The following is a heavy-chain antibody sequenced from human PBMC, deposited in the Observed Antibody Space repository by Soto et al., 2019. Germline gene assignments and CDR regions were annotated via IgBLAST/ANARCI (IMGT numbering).Heavy chain of an antibody. J-gene: IGHJ6*02. CDR2: ITPALDMA. CDR3: ARAISSGGRFSGMDV. CDR1: GGTFSSNT. Sequence: QVQLVQSGAEVKKPGSSVRVSCKASGGTFSSNTLSWVRQAPGHGLEWMGRITPALDMADYEQKFQDRLTITADKSTTTVYTELGSLRSEDTAIYYCARAISSGGRFSGMDVLGQGTTVTVSS. D-gene: IGHD3-16*01. V-gene: IGHV1-69*02.